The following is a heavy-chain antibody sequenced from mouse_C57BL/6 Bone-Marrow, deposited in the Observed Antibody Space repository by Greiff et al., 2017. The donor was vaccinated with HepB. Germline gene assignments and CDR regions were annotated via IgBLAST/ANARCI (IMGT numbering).Heavy chain of an antibody. CDR1: GFTFSSYG. D-gene: IGHD3-3*01. Sequence: EVKLVESGGDLVKPGGSLKLSCAASGFTFSSYGMSWVRQTPDKRLEWVATISSGGSYTYYPDSVKGRFTISRDNAENTLYLQMSSLKSEDTAMYYCARQRASSDWYFDVWGTGTTVTVSS. CDR2: ISSGGSYT. J-gene: IGHJ1*03. V-gene: IGHV5-6*01. CDR3: ARQRASSDWYFDV.